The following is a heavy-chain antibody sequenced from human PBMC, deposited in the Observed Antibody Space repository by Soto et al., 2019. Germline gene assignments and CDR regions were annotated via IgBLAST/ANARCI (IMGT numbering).Heavy chain of an antibody. V-gene: IGHV3-7*03. D-gene: IGHD1-26*01. J-gene: IGHJ4*02. CDR3: ASGGWETPI. Sequence: EVQLVESGGGLIQPGGSLRLSCAVSGFTVSNNYMSWVRQAPGKGLEWVATMNPDGSKEYYVDSVKGRFTVSRDNAKKSLYLQMNSLRDEDTAVYYCASGGWETPIWGQGTPVTASS. CDR1: GFTVSNNY. CDR2: MNPDGSKE.